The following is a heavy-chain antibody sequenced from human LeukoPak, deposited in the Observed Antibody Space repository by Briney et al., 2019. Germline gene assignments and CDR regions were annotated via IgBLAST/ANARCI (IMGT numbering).Heavy chain of an antibody. CDR1: GFTVSGDY. Sequence: GGSLRLSCAASGFTVSGDYMSWVRQAPGKGLEWVSVIYSGGSTYYADSLKGRFTISRDNAKNSLYLQMNSLRAEDTAVYYCARAHYYDSSGLDFWGQGTLVTVSS. J-gene: IGHJ4*02. D-gene: IGHD3-22*01. V-gene: IGHV3-53*01. CDR2: IYSGGST. CDR3: ARAHYYDSSGLDF.